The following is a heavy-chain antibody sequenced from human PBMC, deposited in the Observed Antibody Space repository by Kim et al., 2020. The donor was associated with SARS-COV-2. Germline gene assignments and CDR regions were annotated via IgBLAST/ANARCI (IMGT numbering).Heavy chain of an antibody. Sequence: PSLKSRVTISVDASKNQFSLKLISVTAADTAVDDCARGLWEGDFWSGLDIWGQGTMVTVSS. D-gene: IGHD3-3*01. V-gene: IGHV4-30-2*05. J-gene: IGHJ3*02. CDR3: ARGLWEGDFWSGLDI.